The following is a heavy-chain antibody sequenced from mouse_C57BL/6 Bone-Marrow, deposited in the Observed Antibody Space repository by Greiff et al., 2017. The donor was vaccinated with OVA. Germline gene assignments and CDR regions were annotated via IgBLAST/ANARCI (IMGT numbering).Heavy chain of an antibody. D-gene: IGHD4-1*01. CDR1: GYTFTDYN. V-gene: IGHV1-22*01. Sequence: VQLQQSGPELVKPGASVKMSCKASGYTFTDYNMHWVKQSHGKSLEWIGYINPNNGGTSYNQKFKGKATLTVNKSSSTAYMELRSLTSEDSAVYYCARSWDEGGKDFDYWGHGTTLTVSS. CDR2: INPNNGGT. CDR3: ARSWDEGGKDFDY. J-gene: IGHJ2*01.